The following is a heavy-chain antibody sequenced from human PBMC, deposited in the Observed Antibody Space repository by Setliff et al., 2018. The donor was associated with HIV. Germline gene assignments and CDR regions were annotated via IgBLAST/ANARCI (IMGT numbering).Heavy chain of an antibody. CDR2: LYVSGDT. J-gene: IGHJ6*03. CDR1: DDPISSYY. Sequence: SETLSLTCYVTDDPISSYYWSWVRQPAGKGLEWIGRLYVSGDTNYNPSLKSRVTMSLDTSKKHFSLKLKSVTAADTAVYYCALTGHRLLRGYMDVWGKGTTGTVSS. D-gene: IGHD2-15*01. V-gene: IGHV4-4*07. CDR3: ALTGHRLLRGYMDV.